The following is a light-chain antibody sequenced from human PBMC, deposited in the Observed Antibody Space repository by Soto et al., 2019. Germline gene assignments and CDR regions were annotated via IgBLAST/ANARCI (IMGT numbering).Light chain of an antibody. V-gene: IGKV1-39*01. Sequence: DIQMTQSPSTLSGSVGDRFTITCRASQTISSWLAWYQQKPGKAPKLLIYAASSLQSGVPSRFSGSGSGTDFTLTISSLQPEDFATYYCQQSYSLWTFGQGTKVDIK. CDR3: QQSYSLWT. J-gene: IGKJ1*01. CDR2: AAS. CDR1: QTISSW.